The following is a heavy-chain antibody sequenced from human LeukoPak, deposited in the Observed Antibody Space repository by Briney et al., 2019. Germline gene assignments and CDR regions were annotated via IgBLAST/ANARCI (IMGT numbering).Heavy chain of an antibody. D-gene: IGHD1-26*01. CDR2: ISYDGSNK. Sequence: GGSLRLSCAASGFTLSSYAIHWVRQAPGKGLEWVAVISYDGSNKYHADSVKGRFTISRDNSKNTLYLQMNSLRAEDTAVFYCAKDFAGHQGGATGLFDYWGQGALVTVSS. J-gene: IGHJ4*01. V-gene: IGHV3-30*18. CDR1: GFTLSSYA. CDR3: AKDFAGHQGGATGLFDY.